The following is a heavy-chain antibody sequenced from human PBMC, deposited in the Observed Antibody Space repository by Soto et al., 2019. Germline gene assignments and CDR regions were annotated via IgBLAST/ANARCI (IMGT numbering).Heavy chain of an antibody. CDR3: ASLPWANYYYYGMDV. CDR1: GYTFTRYD. D-gene: IGHD7-27*01. Sequence: QVQLVQSGAEVKKPGASVKVSCKASGYTFTRYDINWVREATGQGLEWMGWMNPNSGNTGYAQKFQGRVTMTRNTSISTAYMELSSLRSEDTAVYYCASLPWANYYYYGMDVWGQGTTVTVSS. J-gene: IGHJ6*02. CDR2: MNPNSGNT. V-gene: IGHV1-8*01.